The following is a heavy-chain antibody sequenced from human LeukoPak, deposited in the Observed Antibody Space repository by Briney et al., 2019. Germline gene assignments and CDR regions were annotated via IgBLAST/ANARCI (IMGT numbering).Heavy chain of an antibody. CDR1: GFTFSSYA. CDR2: ISYDGSNK. CDR3: ARDPSPGIVGATMEY. D-gene: IGHD1-26*01. J-gene: IGHJ4*02. V-gene: IGHV3-30-3*01. Sequence: GGSLRLSCAASGFTFSSYAMHWVRQAPGKGLEWVAVISYDGSNKYYADSVKGRFTISRDNSKNTLYLQMNSLRAEYTAVYYCARDPSPGIVGATMEYWGQGTLVTVSS.